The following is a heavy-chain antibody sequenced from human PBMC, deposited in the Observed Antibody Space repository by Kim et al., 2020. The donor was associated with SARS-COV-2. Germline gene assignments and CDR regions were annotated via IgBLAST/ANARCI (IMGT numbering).Heavy chain of an antibody. D-gene: IGHD3-9*01. CDR3: AKEEDILTPGDAFDI. CDR1: GFTFDDYA. CDR2: ISGDGGST. V-gene: IGHV3-43*02. Sequence: GGSLRLSCAASGFTFDDYAMHWVRQAPGKGLEWVSLISGDGGSTYYADSVKGRFTISRDNSKNSLYLQMNSLRTEDTALYYCAKEEDILTPGDAFDIWGQGTMVTVSS. J-gene: IGHJ3*02.